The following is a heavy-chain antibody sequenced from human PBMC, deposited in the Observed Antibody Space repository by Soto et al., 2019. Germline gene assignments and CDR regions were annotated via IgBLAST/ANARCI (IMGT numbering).Heavy chain of an antibody. CDR1: GYTFTSYG. CDR3: AREAGPGGLWFGELNY. V-gene: IGHV1-18*01. CDR2: ISAYNGNT. D-gene: IGHD3-10*01. J-gene: IGHJ4*02. Sequence: QVQLVQSGAEVKKPGASVKVSCKASGYTFTSYGISWVRQAPGQGLEWMGWISAYNGNTNYAQKLQGRVTMTTDTSTSTGDMELRSLRSDATAVYYCAREAGPGGLWFGELNYWGQGTLVTVSS.